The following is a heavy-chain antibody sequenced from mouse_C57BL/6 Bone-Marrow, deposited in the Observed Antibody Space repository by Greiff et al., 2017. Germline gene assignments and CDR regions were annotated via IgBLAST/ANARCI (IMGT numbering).Heavy chain of an antibody. V-gene: IGHV1-63*01. CDR3: ARGKMDYFDY. CDR2: IYPGGGYT. Sequence: QVQLQQSGAELVRPGTSVKMSCKASGYTFTNYWIGWAKQRPGHGLEWIGDIYPGGGYTNYNEKFKGKATLTADKSSSTAYMQFSSLTSEDSAIYYCARGKMDYFDYWGQGTTLTVSS. D-gene: IGHD2-3*01. J-gene: IGHJ2*01. CDR1: GYTFTNYW.